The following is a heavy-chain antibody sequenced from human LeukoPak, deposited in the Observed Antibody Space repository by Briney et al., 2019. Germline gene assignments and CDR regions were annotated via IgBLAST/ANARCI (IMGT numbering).Heavy chain of an antibody. CDR3: ATEKNYGDYNAYGMDV. J-gene: IGHJ6*02. CDR2: IKQDGSEK. V-gene: IGHV3-7*01. CDR1: GFTFSSYW. D-gene: IGHD4-17*01. Sequence: GGSLRLSCAASGFTFSSYWMSWVRQAPGKGLEWVANIKQDGSEKYYVDSVKGRFTISRDNAKNSLYLQMNSLRAEDTAVYYCATEKNYGDYNAYGMDVWGQGTTVIVSS.